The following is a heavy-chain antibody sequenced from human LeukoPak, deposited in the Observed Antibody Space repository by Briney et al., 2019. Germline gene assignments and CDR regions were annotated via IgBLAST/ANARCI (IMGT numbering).Heavy chain of an antibody. V-gene: IGHV1-69*13. D-gene: IGHD6-6*01. Sequence: GASVKVSCKASGGTFSNYAISWVRQAPGQGLEWMGGIIPTFGTANYAQKFQGRVTITADESTGTAYMELSSLRSEDTAVYYCARVGYSSSSEGEDYYYFYGMDVWGQGTTVTVSS. CDR2: IIPTFGTA. CDR1: GGTFSNYA. J-gene: IGHJ6*02. CDR3: ARVGYSSSSEGEDYYYFYGMDV.